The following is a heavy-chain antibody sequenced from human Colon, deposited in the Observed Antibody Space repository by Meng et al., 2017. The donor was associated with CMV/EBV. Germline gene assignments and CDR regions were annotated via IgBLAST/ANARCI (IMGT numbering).Heavy chain of an antibody. CDR3: ARGDSSSPGEFDY. D-gene: IGHD6-6*01. Sequence: GESLKISCAASGFTFSSYSMNWVRQAPGKGLEWVSSISSSSSYIYYADSVKGRFTISRDNAKNSLYLQMNSLRAEDTAVYYCARGDSSSPGEFDYWGQGTLVTVSS. J-gene: IGHJ4*02. CDR2: ISSSSSYI. CDR1: GFTFSSYS. V-gene: IGHV3-21*01.